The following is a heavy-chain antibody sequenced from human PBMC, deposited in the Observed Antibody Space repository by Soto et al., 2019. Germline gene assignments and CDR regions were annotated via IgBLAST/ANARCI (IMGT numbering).Heavy chain of an antibody. D-gene: IGHD2-15*01. V-gene: IGHV3-23*01. Sequence: EAQLSESGGGLVQPGGSLRLSCAASGFIFNNYAMNWVRQAPGKGLEWVSGIGGGKGDEKEYADSVKGRFTISRDSSKNALLLQLNSRRAEDTAVYYWAKERMSDNGVWDAFDVWGPGAMVTVSS. J-gene: IGHJ3*01. CDR1: GFIFNNYA. CDR3: AKERMSDNGVWDAFDV. CDR2: IGGGKGDEK.